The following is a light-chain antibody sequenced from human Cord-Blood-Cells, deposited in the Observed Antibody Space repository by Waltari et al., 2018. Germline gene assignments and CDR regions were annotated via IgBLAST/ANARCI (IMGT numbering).Light chain of an antibody. Sequence: LVLTQSPPTLSLSPGERATLPCRASQSVSSYLAWYQPKPGQASRLLIDDASNGATGIPARFSGSGSGTDFTLTISSLEPEDFAVYICQQRSNWPPITFGQGTRLEIK. J-gene: IGKJ5*01. CDR3: QQRSNWPPIT. CDR1: QSVSSY. V-gene: IGKV3-11*01. CDR2: DAS.